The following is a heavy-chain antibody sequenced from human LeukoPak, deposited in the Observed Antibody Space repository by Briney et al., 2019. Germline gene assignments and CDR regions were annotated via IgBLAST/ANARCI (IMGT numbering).Heavy chain of an antibody. Sequence: GGSLRLSCAASGFTFSSYAMSWVRQAPGKGLEWVSAITNNGAETQSAESVQGRFTISRDNSKNTLYLQMNSLRAEDTAIYYCAKAYSSGWHFFDYWGQGTLVTVSS. CDR1: GFTFSSYA. D-gene: IGHD6-19*01. CDR3: AKAYSSGWHFFDY. V-gene: IGHV3-23*01. CDR2: ITNNGAET. J-gene: IGHJ4*02.